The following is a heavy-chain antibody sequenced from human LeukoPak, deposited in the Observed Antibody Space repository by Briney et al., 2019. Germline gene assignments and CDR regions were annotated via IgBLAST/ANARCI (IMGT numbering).Heavy chain of an antibody. CDR3: ARESGSAGSNYVNGFDY. J-gene: IGHJ4*02. CDR2: ISYDGSNK. CDR1: GFTFSSYA. Sequence: GGSLRLSCAASGFTFSSYAMHWVRQAPGKGLEWVAVISYDGSNKYYADSVKGRFTISRDNSKNTLYLQMNSLRAEDTAVYYCARESGSAGSNYVNGFDYWGQGTLVTVSS. D-gene: IGHD4-11*01. V-gene: IGHV3-30-3*01.